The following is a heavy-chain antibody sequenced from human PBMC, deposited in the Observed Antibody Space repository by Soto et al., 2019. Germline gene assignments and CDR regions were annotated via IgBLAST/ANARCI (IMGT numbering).Heavy chain of an antibody. CDR1: GGSISSYY. Sequence: SETLSLTCTVSGGSISSYYWSWIRQPPGKGLEWIGYIYYSGSTKYSPSLKSRVTISVDTSKNQFSLKLSSVTAADTAVYFCAKHQDGYNFFDYWGQGTLVTVSS. D-gene: IGHD5-12*01. CDR2: IYYSGST. V-gene: IGHV4-59*08. CDR3: AKHQDGYNFFDY. J-gene: IGHJ4*02.